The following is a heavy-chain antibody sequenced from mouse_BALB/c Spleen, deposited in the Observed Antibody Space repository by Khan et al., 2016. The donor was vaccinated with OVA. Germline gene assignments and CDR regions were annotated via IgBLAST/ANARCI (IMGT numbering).Heavy chain of an antibody. D-gene: IGHD1-1*01. CDR3: ARIKKLVATYFDY. CDR1: GYTFTSYW. CDR2: TNPTNGRT. Sequence: QVQLQQSGAELVKAGASVKMSCKASGYTFTSYWMHWVKQRLGQGLEWFAETNPTNGRTYYNEKFKSKATLTVDKSSSTAYMLLSGPTFEDSAVDDCARIKKLVATYFDYWCQGTTLTVSS. V-gene: IGHV1S81*02. J-gene: IGHJ2*01.